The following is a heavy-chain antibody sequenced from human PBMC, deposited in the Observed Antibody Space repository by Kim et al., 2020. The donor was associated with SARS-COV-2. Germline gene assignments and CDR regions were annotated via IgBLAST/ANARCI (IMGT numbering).Heavy chain of an antibody. CDR1: GGTFSSYA. V-gene: IGHV1-69*13. CDR3: ARDRHRGDWSSPYFDY. J-gene: IGHJ4*02. D-gene: IGHD2-21*02. Sequence: SVKVSCKASGGTFSSYAISWVRQAPGQGLEWMGGIIPIFGTANYAQKFQGRVTITADESTSTAYMELSSLRSEDTAVYYCARDRHRGDWSSPYFDYWGQGTLVTVSS. CDR2: IIPIFGTA.